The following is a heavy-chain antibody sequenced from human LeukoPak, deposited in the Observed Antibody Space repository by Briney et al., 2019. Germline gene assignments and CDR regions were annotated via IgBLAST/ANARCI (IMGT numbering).Heavy chain of an antibody. D-gene: IGHD6-19*01. V-gene: IGHV4-4*07. CDR3: ARAAAGTNSWYYFDY. Sequence: PSETLSLTCTVSGGSISNYYWTWIRQPAGKGLEWIGRIYTSGSTNYNPSLKGRVTMSVDTSKNQFSLRLSSVTAADTAVYYCARAAAGTNSWYYFDYWGQGILVTVSS. CDR1: GGSISNYY. CDR2: IYTSGST. J-gene: IGHJ4*02.